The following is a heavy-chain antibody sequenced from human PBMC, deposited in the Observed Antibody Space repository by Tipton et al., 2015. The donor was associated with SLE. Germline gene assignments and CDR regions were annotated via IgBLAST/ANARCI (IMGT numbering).Heavy chain of an antibody. D-gene: IGHD7-27*01. J-gene: IGHJ3*01. Sequence: QLVQSGAEVKKPGSSVKVSCKASGGTFDTSTFNWVRQAPGQGLEWMGRLVPIGLPAYAQRFRGRVTITADTSTTTVYMEVSSLRSEDAAIYYCARGHHTGGGAFDFWGQGTTVTVSS. V-gene: IGHV1-69*09. CDR2: LVPIGLP. CDR3: ARGHHTGGGAFDF. CDR1: GGTFDTST.